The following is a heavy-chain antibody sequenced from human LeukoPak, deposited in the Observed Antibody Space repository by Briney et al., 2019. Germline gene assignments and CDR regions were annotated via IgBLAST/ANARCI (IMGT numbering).Heavy chain of an antibody. CDR3: AKEWGDYDSSGYYHRRPAFDY. CDR2: IRYDGSNK. J-gene: IGHJ4*02. V-gene: IGHV3-30*02. CDR1: GFTFSSYG. Sequence: GGSLRLSCAASGFTFSSYGMHWVRQAPGKGLEWVAFIRYDGSNKYYADSVKGRFTISRDNSKNTLYLQTNSLRAEDTAVYYCAKEWGDYDSSGYYHRRPAFDYWGQGTLVTVSS. D-gene: IGHD3-22*01.